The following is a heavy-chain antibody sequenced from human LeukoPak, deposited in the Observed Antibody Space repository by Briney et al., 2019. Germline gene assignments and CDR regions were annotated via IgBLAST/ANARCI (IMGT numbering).Heavy chain of an antibody. V-gene: IGHV1-2*02. J-gene: IGHJ4*02. D-gene: IGHD4-17*01. CDR3: ARGPSSDYGDYVCYH. CDR1: GYTFTGYY. CDR2: INPNSGGT. Sequence: ASVKVSCKASGYTFTGYYMHWVRQAPGQGLAWMGWINPNSGGTNYAQKLQGRVTMTTDTSTSTAYMELRSLRSDDTAVYYCARGPSSDYGDYVCYHWGQGTLVTVSS.